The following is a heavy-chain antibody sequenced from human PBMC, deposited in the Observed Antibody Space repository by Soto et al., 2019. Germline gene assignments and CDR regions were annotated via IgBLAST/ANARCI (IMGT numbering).Heavy chain of an antibody. Sequence: ASVKVSCKASGYTFTGHYIHWVRQAPEQGPEWMGEIGPEGGATRYAQKFQGRVTMTRDMSITTVYMELNNLSPDDTAVYYCGRGRSGQIVVFYWGQGTPVTVSS. D-gene: IGHD5-12*01. CDR2: IGPEGGAT. V-gene: IGHV1-2*02. CDR1: GYTFTGHY. J-gene: IGHJ4*02. CDR3: GRGRSGQIVVFY.